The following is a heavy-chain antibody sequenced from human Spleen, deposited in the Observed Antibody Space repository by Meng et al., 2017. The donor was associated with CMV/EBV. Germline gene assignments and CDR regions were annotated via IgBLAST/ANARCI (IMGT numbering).Heavy chain of an antibody. D-gene: IGHD3-10*01. CDR2: ITSYNTKA. V-gene: IGHV1-18*01. CDR3: ARYSGGPLDSNDY. CDR1: GYPFTSYG. Sequence: ASVKVSCKASGYPFTSYGISWVRQAPGQGLEWMGWITSYNTKANYAQKFQGRVTMTTDTSTSTAYMELRSLRSDDTAVYYCARYSGGPLDSNDYWGQGTLVTVSS. J-gene: IGHJ4*02.